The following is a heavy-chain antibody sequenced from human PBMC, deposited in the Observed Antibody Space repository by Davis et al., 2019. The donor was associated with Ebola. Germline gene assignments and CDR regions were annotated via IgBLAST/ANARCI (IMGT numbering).Heavy chain of an antibody. CDR1: GFTFSSYW. J-gene: IGHJ4*02. D-gene: IGHD3-10*01. Sequence: GESLKISCAASGFTFSSYWTHCVRQAPGKGLEWVSSISSSSSYIYYADSVKGRFTISRDNAKNSLYLQMNSMRAEDTAVYYCAREARGFDYWGQGTLVTVSS. CDR3: AREARGFDY. CDR2: ISSSSSYI. V-gene: IGHV3-21*01.